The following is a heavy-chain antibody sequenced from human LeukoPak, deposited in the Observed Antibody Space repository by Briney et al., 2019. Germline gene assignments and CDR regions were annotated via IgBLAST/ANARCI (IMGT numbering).Heavy chain of an antibody. Sequence: GGSLRLSCAASGFTFSTYSMNWVRQAPGKGLEWVSTISGSGSGSSTYYADSVKGRFTISRDNSKNTLYLQMNSLRAEDTAVYYCAKSGYNRFDYWGQGTLVTVSS. CDR3: AKSGYNRFDY. V-gene: IGHV3-23*01. CDR1: GFTFSTYS. D-gene: IGHD5-24*01. J-gene: IGHJ4*02. CDR2: ISGSGSGSST.